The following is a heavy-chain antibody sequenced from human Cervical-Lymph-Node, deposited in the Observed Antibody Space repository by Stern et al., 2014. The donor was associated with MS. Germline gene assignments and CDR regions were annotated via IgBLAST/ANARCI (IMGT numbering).Heavy chain of an antibody. Sequence: VQLVQSGAEVKKPGASVKVSCKGSGYTFSNYDITWVRQAPGQGLEWMGWINPSGHNTGYARKFRGRVTMTSDSSISTVYMELTGLRSEDTAVYYCARAVRNLLISEFWGQGALVTVSS. J-gene: IGHJ4*02. CDR3: ARAVRNLLISEF. V-gene: IGHV1-8*01. CDR1: GYTFSNYD. CDR2: INPSGHNT. D-gene: IGHD2-8*01.